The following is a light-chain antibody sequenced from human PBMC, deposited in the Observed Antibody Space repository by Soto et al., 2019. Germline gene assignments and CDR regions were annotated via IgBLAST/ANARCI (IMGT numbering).Light chain of an antibody. Sequence: QSALTQPASVSGSPGQSITISCTGTSSDVGAYNYVSWYQQHPGKVPKLMIYEVSNRPSGVSNRFSGSKSGNTASLTISWLQAEDEADYYCSSYSSSITVLFGGGTKLTVL. CDR2: EVS. CDR1: SSDVGAYNY. V-gene: IGLV2-14*01. CDR3: SSYSSSITVL. J-gene: IGLJ2*01.